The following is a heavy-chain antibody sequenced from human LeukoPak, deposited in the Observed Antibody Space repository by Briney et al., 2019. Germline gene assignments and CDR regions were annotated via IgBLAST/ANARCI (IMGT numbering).Heavy chain of an antibody. D-gene: IGHD4-17*01. Sequence: SETLSLTCTVSGGSISSFFWNWIRQPPGKGLEWIGYIHYTGSTKDNPSLKSRVTTSVDTSKNQFSLKLSSVTAADTAVYYCARSRGGYGDYGSWFDPWGQGTRVTVSS. CDR1: GGSISSFF. CDR3: ARSRGGYGDYGSWFDP. J-gene: IGHJ5*02. CDR2: IHYTGST. V-gene: IGHV4-59*01.